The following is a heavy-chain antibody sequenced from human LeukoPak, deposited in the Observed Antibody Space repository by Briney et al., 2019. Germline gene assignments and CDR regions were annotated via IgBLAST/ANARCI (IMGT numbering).Heavy chain of an antibody. Sequence: PSETLSLTCTVSGGSMSSGTYYWSWIRQPAGKGPEWIGRIWTSGKSNFNPSLKSRVALSLDMSKNQFSLTLNSVTAADTAVYYCARCVSSYAPQFDYWGQGTLVTVSS. J-gene: IGHJ4*02. CDR2: IWTSGKS. CDR1: GGSMSSGTYY. D-gene: IGHD6-13*01. V-gene: IGHV4-61*02. CDR3: ARCVSSYAPQFDY.